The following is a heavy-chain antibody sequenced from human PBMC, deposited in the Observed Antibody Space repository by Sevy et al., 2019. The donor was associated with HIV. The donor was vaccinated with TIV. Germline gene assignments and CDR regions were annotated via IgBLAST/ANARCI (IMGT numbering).Heavy chain of an antibody. CDR3: AREAIAVAGGYYYYYGMDV. CDR1: GFTFSGYG. D-gene: IGHD6-19*01. CDR2: IWYDGSNK. V-gene: IGHV3-33*01. J-gene: IGHJ6*02. Sequence: GGSLRLSCAASGFTFSGYGMHWVRQAPGKGLEWVAVIWYDGSNKYYADSVKGRFTISRDNSKNTLYLQMNSLRAEDTAVYYCAREAIAVAGGYYYYYGMDVWGQGTTVTVSS.